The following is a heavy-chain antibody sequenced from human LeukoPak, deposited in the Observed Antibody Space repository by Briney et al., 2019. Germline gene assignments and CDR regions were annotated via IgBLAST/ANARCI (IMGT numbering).Heavy chain of an antibody. D-gene: IGHD2-2*01. J-gene: IGHJ5*02. CDR2: ISSNGGTT. V-gene: IGHV3-64*01. Sequence: GGSLRFSCAASGFTFSSYAMHWVRQAPGKGLEYVSAISSNGGTTYYAYSVKGRFTISRDNSKNTLYLHMGSLRAEDTAVYYCAKDTMPPKAGFDPWGQGTLVTVSS. CDR3: AKDTMPPKAGFDP. CDR1: GFTFSSYA.